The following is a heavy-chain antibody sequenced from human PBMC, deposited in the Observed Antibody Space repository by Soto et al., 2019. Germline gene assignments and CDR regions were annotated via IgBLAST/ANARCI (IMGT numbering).Heavy chain of an antibody. J-gene: IGHJ5*02. D-gene: IGHD2-2*01. V-gene: IGHV1-46*01. CDR1: GYTFTSYY. Sequence: ASVKVSCKASGYTFTSYYTHWVRQAPGQGLEWMGIINPSGGSTSYAQKFQGRVTMTRDTSTSTVYMELSSLRSEDTAVYYCARAGGSIVPYYWFDPWSQGTLVTVSS. CDR2: INPSGGST. CDR3: ARAGGSIVPYYWFDP.